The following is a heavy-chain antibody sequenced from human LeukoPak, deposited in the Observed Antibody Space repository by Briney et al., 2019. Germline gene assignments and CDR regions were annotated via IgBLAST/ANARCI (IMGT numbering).Heavy chain of an antibody. Sequence: SETLSLTCTVSGGSISGYYWSWIRQPPGKGLEWIGYIYYSGSTNYNPSLQSRVTISVDTSKNQFSLKLSSVTAADTAVYYCARAKIYTPFDYWGQGTLVTVSS. CDR1: GGSISGYY. V-gene: IGHV4-59*01. J-gene: IGHJ4*02. CDR2: IYYSGST. CDR3: ARAKIYTPFDY. D-gene: IGHD2-2*02.